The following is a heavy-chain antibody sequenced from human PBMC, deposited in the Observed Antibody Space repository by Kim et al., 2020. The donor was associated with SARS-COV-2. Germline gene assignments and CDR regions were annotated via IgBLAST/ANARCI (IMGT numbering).Heavy chain of an antibody. J-gene: IGHJ3*02. CDR2: IKTDESTI. Sequence: GGSLRLSCAASGLTFSNSYMHLIRQAPGKGLVWVAHIKTDESTIAYTDSVKGRFTISRDNAKNTLYLQMYSLRADDTAVYYCATDGLDAFDIWGQGTMVT. D-gene: IGHD3-22*01. V-gene: IGHV3-74*01. CDR1: GLTFSNSY. CDR3: ATDGLDAFDI.